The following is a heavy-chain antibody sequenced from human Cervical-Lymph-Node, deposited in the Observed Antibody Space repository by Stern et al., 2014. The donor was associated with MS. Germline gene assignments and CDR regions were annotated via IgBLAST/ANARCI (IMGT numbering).Heavy chain of an antibody. V-gene: IGHV7-4-1*02. Sequence: VQLVESGSELKKPGASVKLACKASGYSFTTYEMNWVRQAPGQGLEWMGRVNTKTGNPTYAQGFTGRFVFSVDTSVSTAYLHISSLKAEDTAVYYCTKEAHSGYDFDSWGQGTLVTVSS. CDR3: TKEAHSGYDFDS. D-gene: IGHD5-12*01. CDR2: VNTKTGNP. J-gene: IGHJ4*02. CDR1: GYSFTTYE.